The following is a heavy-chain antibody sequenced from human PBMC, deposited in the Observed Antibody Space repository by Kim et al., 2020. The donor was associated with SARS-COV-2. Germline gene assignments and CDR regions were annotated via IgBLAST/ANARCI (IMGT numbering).Heavy chain of an antibody. Sequence: YYAASVKGRFTISRDNAKNSLYLQMNSLRAEDTAVYYCARGSPDCSLDYWGQGTLVTVSS. J-gene: IGHJ4*02. V-gene: IGHV3-21*01. CDR3: ARGSPDCSLDY. D-gene: IGHD2-21*02.